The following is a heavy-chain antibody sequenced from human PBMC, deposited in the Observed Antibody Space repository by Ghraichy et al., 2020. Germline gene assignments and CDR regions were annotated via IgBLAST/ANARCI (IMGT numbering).Heavy chain of an antibody. CDR2: ISSSSSYI. CDR3: ARESGYGGYDAGSYDYYGVDV. J-gene: IGHJ6*04. D-gene: IGHD5-12*01. Sequence: GGSLRLSCAASGFTFSSYSMNWVRQAPGKGLEWVSSISSSSSYIYYADSVKGRFTISRDNAKHSLYLQMNSMRAEDTAVYYCARESGYGGYDAGSYDYYGVDVCGKGTTVTVSS. V-gene: IGHV3-21*01. CDR1: GFTFSSYS.